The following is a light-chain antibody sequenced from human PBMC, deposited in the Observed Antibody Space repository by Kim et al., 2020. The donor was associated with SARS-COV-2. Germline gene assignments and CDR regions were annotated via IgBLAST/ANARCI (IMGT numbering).Light chain of an antibody. CDR2: DAS. CDR3: QQSSNWPLT. CDR1: QGVSSY. J-gene: IGKJ4*01. Sequence: SSPGGRAILSCRASQGVSSYLAWYQQKPGQAPRLLIYDASNRATGIPARFSGSGSGTDFTLTIRSLEPEDFAAYYCQQSSNWPLTFGGGTKVEIK. V-gene: IGKV3-11*01.